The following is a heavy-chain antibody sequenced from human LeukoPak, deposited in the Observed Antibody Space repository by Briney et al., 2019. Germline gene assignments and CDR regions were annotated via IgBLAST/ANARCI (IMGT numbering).Heavy chain of an antibody. CDR1: GASIRSYY. D-gene: IGHD2-8*02. CDR3: STDSPTGFDH. CDR2: IYHTGST. J-gene: IGHJ4*02. Sequence: SETLSLTCTVSGASIRSYYWSWTRQTPGKGLEWIGYIYHTGSTKYNPSLKSRVTVSIDTSKNHFSLTLTSVTAADTAVYYCSTDSPTGFDHWGQGALVTVSS. V-gene: IGHV4-59*01.